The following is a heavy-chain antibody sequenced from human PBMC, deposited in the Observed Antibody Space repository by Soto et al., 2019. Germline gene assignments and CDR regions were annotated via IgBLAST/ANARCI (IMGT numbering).Heavy chain of an antibody. CDR3: ARDNDRPQLGGNYYYILDV. Sequence: QVQLEQSGAEVKKPGSSVKVSCKASGGTFRTAAISWVRQAPGQGLEWRGGIMPVFRTPDYAQKFQGRVTITADESTNTAYMELSGLRSDDTAVYYCARDNDRPQLGGNYYYILDVWGQGTTITVSS. J-gene: IGHJ6*02. CDR1: GGTFRTAA. D-gene: IGHD2-8*01. V-gene: IGHV1-69*12. CDR2: IMPVFRTP.